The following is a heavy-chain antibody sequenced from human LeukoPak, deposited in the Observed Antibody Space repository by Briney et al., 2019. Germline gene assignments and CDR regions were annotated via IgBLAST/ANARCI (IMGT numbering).Heavy chain of an antibody. Sequence: SETLSLTCAVYGGSFNGYYWSWIRQPPGKGLEWIGEINYSGSTKYNPSLKSRVTISVDTSKNQFSLKLCSVTAADTAVYYCARGKEVQDIVATILGKAPHMDVWGKGTTVTVSS. CDR2: INYSGST. CDR3: ARGKEVQDIVATILGKAPHMDV. D-gene: IGHD5-12*01. V-gene: IGHV4-34*01. CDR1: GGSFNGYY. J-gene: IGHJ6*03.